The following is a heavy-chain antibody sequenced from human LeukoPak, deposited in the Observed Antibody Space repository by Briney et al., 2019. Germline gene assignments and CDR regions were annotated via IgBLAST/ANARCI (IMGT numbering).Heavy chain of an antibody. Sequence: PSETLSLTCTVSGGSISSSSYYWGWIRQPPGKGLEWIGSIYYSGSTYYNPSLKSRVTISVDTSKNQFSLKLSSVTAADAAVYYCARQGPYSSSWYEAFDIWGQGTMVTVSS. D-gene: IGHD6-13*01. CDR2: IYYSGST. J-gene: IGHJ3*02. CDR1: GGSISSSSYY. CDR3: ARQGPYSSSWYEAFDI. V-gene: IGHV4-39*01.